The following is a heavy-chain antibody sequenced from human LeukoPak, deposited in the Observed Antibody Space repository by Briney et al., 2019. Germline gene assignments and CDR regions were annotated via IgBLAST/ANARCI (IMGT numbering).Heavy chain of an antibody. Sequence: SETLSLTCTVSAGSVTSYYWSWIRQPPGKGLEWIGYIYYSGSTNYNSSLKSRVTISVDTSKNQFSLKLSSVTAADTAVYYCARVGHCGGDCYIFDYWGQGSLVTVSS. V-gene: IGHV4-59*02. CDR2: IYYSGST. CDR3: ARVGHCGGDCYIFDY. D-gene: IGHD2-21*02. J-gene: IGHJ4*02. CDR1: AGSVTSYY.